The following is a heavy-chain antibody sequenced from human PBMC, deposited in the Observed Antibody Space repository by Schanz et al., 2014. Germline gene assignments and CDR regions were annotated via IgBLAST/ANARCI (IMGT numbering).Heavy chain of an antibody. Sequence: EVQLVESGGGLVQPRGSLRLSCAASGFTFRSYALGWVRQAPGKGLEWVSLVSASGGGPFYADSVKGRFTISRDNSKNTLYLQMNSLIAEDTAVYYCAKCIGWYGRCAFDIWGQGTMVTVSS. CDR1: GFTFRSYA. CDR3: AKCIGWYGRCAFDI. D-gene: IGHD6-19*01. V-gene: IGHV3-23*04. CDR2: VSASGGGP. J-gene: IGHJ3*02.